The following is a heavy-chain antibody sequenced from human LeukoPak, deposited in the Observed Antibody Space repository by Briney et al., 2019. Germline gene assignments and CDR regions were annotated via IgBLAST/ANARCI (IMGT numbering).Heavy chain of an antibody. V-gene: IGHV4-4*07. D-gene: IGHD4-11*01. CDR3: AGDREGPYDYSNCLGRYYYYGMDV. J-gene: IGHJ6*02. CDR2: IYTSRST. CDR1: GGSISSYY. Sequence: SETLSLTCTASGGSISSYYWNWIRQPAGKGLDWIGRIYTSRSTNYNPSLKSRVTMSVDTSKNQFSLKLSSVTAADTAVYYCAGDREGPYDYSNCLGRYYYYGMDVWGQGTTVTVSS.